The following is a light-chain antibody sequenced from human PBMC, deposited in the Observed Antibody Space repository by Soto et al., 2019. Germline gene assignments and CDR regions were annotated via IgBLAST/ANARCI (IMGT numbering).Light chain of an antibody. CDR1: RSDVGRYDY. Sequence: QSALTQPASVSESPGQSITISCTGTRSDVGRYDYVSWYQQHPGTAPKLIIFEVGLRPSGISNRFSGSKSGNTASLTISGLQPEDEAHYYCSSYSGSDTYVLFGGGTKVTVL. V-gene: IGLV2-14*01. CDR2: EVG. CDR3: SSYSGSDTYVL. J-gene: IGLJ2*01.